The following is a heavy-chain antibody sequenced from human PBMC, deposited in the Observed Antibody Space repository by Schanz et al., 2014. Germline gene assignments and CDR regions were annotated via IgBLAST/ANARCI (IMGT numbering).Heavy chain of an antibody. D-gene: IGHD3-10*01. CDR2: IYHGGST. V-gene: IGHV4-39*01. Sequence: QLQLQESGPGLVKPSETLSLTCTVSGGSISRSGFYWGWIRQPPGKGLEWMGSIYHGGSTYYNPSLKRRVPIPVDTSKNQFSQKLSSVTAADTAVYYCARIRGPYYFAMDVWGQGTTVTVSS. CDR3: ARIRGPYYFAMDV. CDR1: GGSISRSGFY. J-gene: IGHJ6*02.